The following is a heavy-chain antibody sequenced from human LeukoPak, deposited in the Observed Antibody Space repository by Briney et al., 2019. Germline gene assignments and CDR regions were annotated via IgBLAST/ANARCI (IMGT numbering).Heavy chain of an antibody. CDR3: ARYVVYGSGKYYFDY. CDR1: GGSISNSNYY. V-gene: IGHV4-39*01. CDR2: INYGGTT. D-gene: IGHD3-10*01. Sequence: PSETLSLTCTVSGGSISNSNYYWSWIPQPPGKELEWIASINYGGTTYYNPSLKSRVTISVDTSKNQFSLRLSSATAADTAVYLCARYVVYGSGKYYFDYWGQGSLVTVSP. J-gene: IGHJ4*02.